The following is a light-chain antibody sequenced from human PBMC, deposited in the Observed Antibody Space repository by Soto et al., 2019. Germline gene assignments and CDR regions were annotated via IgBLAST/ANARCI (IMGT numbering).Light chain of an antibody. CDR3: QQSDT. CDR2: GTS. Sequence: EIVLTQSPGTLSLSPGEIATLSCRSSQSVSSTYLAWYQQKPGQAPRLLIYGTSSRATGIPDRFSGSGSGTDFTLTISRLEPEDFAVYYCQQSDTFGQGTRLEIK. V-gene: IGKV3-20*01. CDR1: QSVSSTY. J-gene: IGKJ5*01.